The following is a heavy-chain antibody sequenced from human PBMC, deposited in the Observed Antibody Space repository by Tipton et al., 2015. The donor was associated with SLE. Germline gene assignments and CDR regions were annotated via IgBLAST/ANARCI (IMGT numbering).Heavy chain of an antibody. CDR1: GFTFSTYW. V-gene: IGHV3-74*01. CDR3: TRDGRRLQLPNGDY. D-gene: IGHD1-26*01. Sequence: GSLRLSCAASGFTFSTYWMHWVRQTPGKGLVWVSRINGDGTFTTYADSVKGRFTISRDNAKNTLYLQMHSLRDEDTAVYYCTRDGRRLQLPNGDYWGQGTLVTVSS. CDR2: INGDGTFT. J-gene: IGHJ4*02.